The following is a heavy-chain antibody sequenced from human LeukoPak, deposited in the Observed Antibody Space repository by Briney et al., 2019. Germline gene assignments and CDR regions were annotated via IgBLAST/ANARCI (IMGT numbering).Heavy chain of an antibody. Sequence: SETLSLTCIVSSGSISSSSHHWGWIRQSPGKGLEWIGSIYYGQTIYYNPSLNSRVTISVVTSKDQFTLQLNSVTAADTAVYYCVRHDGRGGATMGAFDSWGQGSLVTVSS. D-gene: IGHD4/OR15-4a*01. CDR2: IYYGQTI. CDR3: VRHDGRGGATMGAFDS. CDR1: SGSISSSSHH. V-gene: IGHV4-39*01. J-gene: IGHJ5*01.